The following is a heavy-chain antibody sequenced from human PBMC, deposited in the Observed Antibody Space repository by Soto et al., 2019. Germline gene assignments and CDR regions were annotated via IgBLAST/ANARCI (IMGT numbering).Heavy chain of an antibody. CDR2: ITPFSGDV. CDR1: GNTFTYRY. CDR3: ASGGAGSGPFTWELPDH. V-gene: IGHV1-45*02. Sequence: QMQLVQSGAEVKKTGSSVTVSCKALGNTFTYRYLHWVRQAPGQALEWMGWITPFSGDVHYAQKFQERVTITRDRSSNTAYMRMSGLRSEDTAMYFCASGGAGSGPFTWELPDHWGQGTLVTVSS. J-gene: IGHJ4*02. D-gene: IGHD1-26*01.